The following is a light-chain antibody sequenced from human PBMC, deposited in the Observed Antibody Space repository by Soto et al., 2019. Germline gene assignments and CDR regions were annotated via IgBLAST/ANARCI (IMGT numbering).Light chain of an antibody. V-gene: IGKV1-33*01. CDR1: QDISNY. CDR2: DAS. Sequence: DIQMTQSPSSLSASVGDRVTITCQASQDISNYLNWYQQKPGKAPKLLIYDASNLETEVPSRFSGSGSGTDFTITISSLQPEDIATYHCQQYDNLPPYTFGQGTKLEIK. J-gene: IGKJ2*01. CDR3: QQYDNLPPYT.